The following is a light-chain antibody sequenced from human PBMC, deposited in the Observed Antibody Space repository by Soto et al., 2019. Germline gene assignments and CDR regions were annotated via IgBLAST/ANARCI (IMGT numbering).Light chain of an antibody. CDR1: SSNIGAGYD. CDR3: QSYDNSLSGSWV. V-gene: IGLV1-40*01. CDR2: GNS. Sequence: QAVVTQPPSVSGAPGQRVSISCTGSSSNIGAGYDVHWYQHLPGTAPKLLIYGNSNRPSGVPDRFSGSTSGTSASLAITGLQAEDEAHYYCQSYDNSLSGSWVFGGGTKLTVL. J-gene: IGLJ3*02.